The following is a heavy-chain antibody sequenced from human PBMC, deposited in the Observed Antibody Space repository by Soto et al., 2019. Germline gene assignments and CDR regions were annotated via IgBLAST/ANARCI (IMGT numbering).Heavy chain of an antibody. J-gene: IGHJ5*02. CDR1: GYTFTGYY. V-gene: IGHV1-2*02. CDR3: ASGSDLYCSSTSCSLLWFDP. CDR2: INPNSGGT. Sequence: ASVKVSCKASGYTFTGYYMHCVRQAPGQVLEWMGWINPNSGGTNYAQKFQGRVTMTRDTSISTAYMELSRLRSDDTAVYYCASGSDLYCSSTSCSLLWFDPWGQGTLVTVSS. D-gene: IGHD2-2*01.